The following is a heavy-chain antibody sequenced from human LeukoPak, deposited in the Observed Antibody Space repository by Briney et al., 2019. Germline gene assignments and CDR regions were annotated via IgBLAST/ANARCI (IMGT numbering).Heavy chain of an antibody. CDR1: GFTFSNYG. CDR3: AKVPSGYGMDV. CDR2: ISYDASNK. V-gene: IGHV3-30*18. Sequence: GGSLRLSCAASGFTFSNYGMHWVRQAPGKGLEWVASISYDASNKYYSDSVKGRFTISRDNSKNTLYLQMNGLRAEDTAVYYCAKVPSGYGMDVWGKGTTVTVSS. J-gene: IGHJ6*04.